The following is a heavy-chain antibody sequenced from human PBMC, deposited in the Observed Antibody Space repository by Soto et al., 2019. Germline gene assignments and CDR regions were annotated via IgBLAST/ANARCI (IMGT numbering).Heavy chain of an antibody. J-gene: IGHJ3*02. CDR1: GYTLTELS. CDR2: FDPEDGET. D-gene: IGHD6-6*01. CDR3: ATVEYSSSPDAFDI. Sequence: ASVKVSCKVSGYTLTELSMHWVRQAPGKGLEWMGGFDPEDGETIYAQKFQGRVTMTEDTSTDTAYMELSSLRSEDTAVYYCATVEYSSSPDAFDIWGQGKMVTVSS. V-gene: IGHV1-24*01.